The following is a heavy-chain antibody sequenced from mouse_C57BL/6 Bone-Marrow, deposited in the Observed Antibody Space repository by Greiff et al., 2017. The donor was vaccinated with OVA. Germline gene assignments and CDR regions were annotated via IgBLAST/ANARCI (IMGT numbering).Heavy chain of an antibody. V-gene: IGHV1-81*01. CDR3: ARRRSLIYYCGSSSAWFAY. D-gene: IGHD1-1*01. CDR2: IYPRSGNT. Sequence: QVQLQQSGAELARPGASVKLSCKASGYTFTSYGISWVKQRTGQGLEWIGEIYPRSGNTYYNEKFKGKATLTADKSSSTAYMELRSLTSEDSAVYFCARRRSLIYYCGSSSAWFAYWGQGTLVTVSA. J-gene: IGHJ3*01. CDR1: GYTFTSYG.